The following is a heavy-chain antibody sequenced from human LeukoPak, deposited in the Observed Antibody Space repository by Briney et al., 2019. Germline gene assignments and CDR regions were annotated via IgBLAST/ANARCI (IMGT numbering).Heavy chain of an antibody. D-gene: IGHD2-2*01. CDR2: ISGNGGTT. Sequence: GGSLRLSCAASGFTFSNYAMSWVRQAPGKGPQWVSYISGNGGTTHYADSVKGRFTISRDNSKNTLYLQMNGLRAEDTAVYYCAKVGDIVVVPAYYFDYWGQGTLVTVSS. J-gene: IGHJ4*02. V-gene: IGHV3-23*01. CDR3: AKVGDIVVVPAYYFDY. CDR1: GFTFSNYA.